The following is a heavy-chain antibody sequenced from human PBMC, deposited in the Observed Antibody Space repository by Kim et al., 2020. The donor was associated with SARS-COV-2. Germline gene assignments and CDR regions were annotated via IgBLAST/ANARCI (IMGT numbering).Heavy chain of an antibody. V-gene: IGHV3-48*03. J-gene: IGHJ6*02. Sequence: GRFTISRDNAKNSLYLQMNSLRAEDTAVYYCEGERVHSSWEYYYYYGMDVWGQGTTVTVSS. CDR3: EGERVHSSWEYYYYYGMDV. D-gene: IGHD6-13*01.